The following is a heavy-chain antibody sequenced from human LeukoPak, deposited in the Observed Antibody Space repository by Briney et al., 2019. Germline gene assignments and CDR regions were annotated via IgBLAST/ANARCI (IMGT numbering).Heavy chain of an antibody. V-gene: IGHV4-34*01. CDR2: INHSGST. Sequence: SETLSLTCAVYGGSFSGYYWSWIRQPPGKGLEWIGEINHSGSTNYNPSLKSRVTISVDTSKNQFSLELSSVTAADTAVYYCARGLAYYYGSGSYRYWGQGTLVTVSS. D-gene: IGHD3-10*01. CDR1: GGSFSGYY. CDR3: ARGLAYYYGSGSYRY. J-gene: IGHJ4*02.